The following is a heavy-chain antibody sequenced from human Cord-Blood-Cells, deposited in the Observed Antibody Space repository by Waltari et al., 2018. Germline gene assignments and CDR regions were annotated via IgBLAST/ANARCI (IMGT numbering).Heavy chain of an antibody. J-gene: IGHJ4*02. CDR1: GYTFTSYD. D-gene: IGHD6-6*01. V-gene: IGHV1-8*01. Sequence: HVQLLQPGAEVKKPGASVQVSCKAPGYTFTSYDINWLRQATGQGLEWMGWMNPNCGNTGYAQKFKGRVTMPRNTSISTAYMELSSLRSEDTAVYYCARGPRPDSSVPSDYWGQGTLVTVSS. CDR2: MNPNCGNT. CDR3: ARGPRPDSSVPSDY.